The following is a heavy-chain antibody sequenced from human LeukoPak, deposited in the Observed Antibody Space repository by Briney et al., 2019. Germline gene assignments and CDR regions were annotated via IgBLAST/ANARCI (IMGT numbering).Heavy chain of an antibody. J-gene: IGHJ6*02. CDR1: GFTFSDYY. CDR2: ISSSSSYT. D-gene: IGHD4-11*01. Sequence: GGSLRLSCAASGFTFSDYYMSWIRQAPGKGLEWVSYISSSSSYTNYADSVKGRFTISRDNAKNSLYLQMNSLGAEDTAVYYCARAPHYSNYGPYYYGMDVWGQGTTVTVSS. CDR3: ARAPHYSNYGPYYYGMDV. V-gene: IGHV3-11*06.